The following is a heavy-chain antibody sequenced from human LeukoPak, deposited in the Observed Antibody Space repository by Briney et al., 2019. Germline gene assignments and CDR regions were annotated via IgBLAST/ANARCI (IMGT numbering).Heavy chain of an antibody. D-gene: IGHD5-24*01. Sequence: PSETLSLTCTVSGGSISSYYWSWIRQPPGKGLEWIGYIYYSGSTNCNPSLKSRVTISVDTSKNQFSLKLSSVTAADTAVYYCARGLLDGYTHPAAFDIWGQGTMVTVSS. CDR2: IYYSGST. V-gene: IGHV4-59*01. J-gene: IGHJ3*02. CDR3: ARGLLDGYTHPAAFDI. CDR1: GGSISSYY.